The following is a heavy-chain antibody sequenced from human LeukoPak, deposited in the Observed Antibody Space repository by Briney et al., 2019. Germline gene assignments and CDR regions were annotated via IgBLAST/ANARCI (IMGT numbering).Heavy chain of an antibody. Sequence: PSETLSLTCTVSGGSISSSSYYWGWIRQPPGKGLEWVSAISGSGGSTYYADSVKGRFTISRDNSKNTLYLQMNSLRAEDTAVYYCAKPGEGSGYQKYYFDYWGQGTLVTVSS. CDR3: AKPGEGSGYQKYYFDY. CDR2: ISGSGGST. V-gene: IGHV3-23*01. J-gene: IGHJ4*02. D-gene: IGHD3-3*01. CDR1: GGSISSSSYY.